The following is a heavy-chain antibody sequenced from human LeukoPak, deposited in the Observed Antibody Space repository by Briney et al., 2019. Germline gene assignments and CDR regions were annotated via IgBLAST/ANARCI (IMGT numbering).Heavy chain of an antibody. J-gene: IGHJ6*02. Sequence: PGRSLRLSCAASGFTFSSYAMHWVRQAPGKGLEWVAVISYDGRNKYYADSVKGRFTISRDNSKNTLYLQMNSLRAEDTAVYYCAREITAAGTTNYYYGMDVWGQGTMVTVSS. CDR3: AREITAAGTTNYYYGMDV. CDR2: ISYDGRNK. D-gene: IGHD6-13*01. CDR1: GFTFSSYA. V-gene: IGHV3-30*04.